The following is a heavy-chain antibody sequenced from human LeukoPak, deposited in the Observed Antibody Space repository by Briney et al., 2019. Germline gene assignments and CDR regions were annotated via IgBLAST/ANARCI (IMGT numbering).Heavy chain of an antibody. CDR3: ARHARYRSGEDWFDP. CDR1: GVSIRSSNYF. V-gene: IGHV4-39*01. D-gene: IGHD3-10*01. CDR2: TSYSEGT. Sequence: PPETLSLTCTVSGVSIRSSNYFWGWIRQPPGKGLEWIGSTSYSEGTHYNPSLKSRLIMNIDTSKNQFSLKLSSVTAADTALYYCARHARYRSGEDWFDPWGQGTLVTVSS. J-gene: IGHJ5*02.